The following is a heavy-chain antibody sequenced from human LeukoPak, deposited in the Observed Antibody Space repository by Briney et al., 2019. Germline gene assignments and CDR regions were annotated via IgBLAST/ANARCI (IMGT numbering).Heavy chain of an antibody. Sequence: SETLSLTCTVSGGSISSYYWSWIRQPPGKGLEWLGYIYYSGSTNYNPSLKSRVTISVDTSKNQFSLKLSSVTAADTAVYYCARVYSSGWPDYFDYWGQGTLVTVSS. CDR2: IYYSGST. CDR1: GGSISSYY. CDR3: ARVYSSGWPDYFDY. J-gene: IGHJ4*02. V-gene: IGHV4-59*01. D-gene: IGHD6-19*01.